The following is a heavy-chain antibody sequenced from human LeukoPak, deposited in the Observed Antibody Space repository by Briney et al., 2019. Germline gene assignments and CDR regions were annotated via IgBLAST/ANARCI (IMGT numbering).Heavy chain of an antibody. CDR2: ITPSGGT. D-gene: IGHD2-2*01. J-gene: IGHJ6*02. V-gene: IGHV1-2*02. CDR1: GYTFTSYA. CDR3: ARQPPCSSTSCYAYYYYGMDV. Sequence: GASVKVSCKASGYTFTSYAIHWVRQAPGQGLEWMGWITPSGGTNYPQKFQGRVTMTRDTSTSTVYMELSSLRSEDTAVYYCARQPPCSSTSCYAYYYYGMDVWGQGTTVTVSS.